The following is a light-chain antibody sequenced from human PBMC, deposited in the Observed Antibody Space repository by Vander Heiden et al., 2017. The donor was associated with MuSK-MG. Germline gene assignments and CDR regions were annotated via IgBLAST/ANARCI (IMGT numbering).Light chain of an antibody. CDR3: QQSSTTPLT. CDR1: QSISNF. J-gene: IGKJ4*01. CDR2: DAS. Sequence: DIQMTQSPSSLSASVGDRVTITCRASQSISNFLNWYQQKPGKAPKLLIYDASSLHRGVPSRFSGSGSGTDFTLTISSLQPEDFATYYCQQSSTTPLTIGGGTKVEI. V-gene: IGKV1-39*01.